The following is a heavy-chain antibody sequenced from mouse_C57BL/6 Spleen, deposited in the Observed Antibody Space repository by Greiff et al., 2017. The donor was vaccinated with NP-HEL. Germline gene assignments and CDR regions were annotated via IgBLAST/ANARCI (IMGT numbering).Heavy chain of an antibody. CDR1: GYAFSSSW. J-gene: IGHJ4*01. CDR2: IYPGDGDT. V-gene: IGHV1-82*01. CDR3: AGVVATRAMDY. Sequence: VKLMESGPELVKPGASVKISCKASGYAFSSSWMNWVKQRPGKGLEWIGRIYPGDGDTNYNGKFKGKATLTADKSSSTAYMQLSSLTSEDSAVYFCAGVVATRAMDYWGQGTSVTVSS. D-gene: IGHD1-1*01.